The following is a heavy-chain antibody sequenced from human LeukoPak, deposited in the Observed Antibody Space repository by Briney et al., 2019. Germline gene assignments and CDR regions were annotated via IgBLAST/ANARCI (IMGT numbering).Heavy chain of an antibody. CDR3: ARGRDGYMY. J-gene: IGHJ4*02. CDR1: GGSFSGYY. Sequence: SETLSLTCAVYGGSFSGYYWSWIRQPPGKGLEWIGEINHSGSTNYNPSLKSRVTISVDMSKNQFSLKLSSVTAADTAVYYCARGRDGYMYWGQGTLVTVSS. D-gene: IGHD5-24*01. V-gene: IGHV4-34*01. CDR2: INHSGST.